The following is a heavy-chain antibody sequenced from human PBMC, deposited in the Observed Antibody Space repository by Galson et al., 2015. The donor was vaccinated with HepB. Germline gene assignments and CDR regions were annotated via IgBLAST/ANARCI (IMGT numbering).Heavy chain of an antibody. Sequence: SVKVSCKAFGYTFTDDYMHWVRQAPGQGLEWMGIINPSDGSTNYTQEFQGRITMTRDTSTSTVYIEVSSLRSEDTAVYYCARAADQYFDYWGQGTLVTVSS. CDR2: INPSDGST. CDR3: ARAADQYFDY. D-gene: IGHD4-11*01. J-gene: IGHJ4*02. V-gene: IGHV1-46*01. CDR1: GYTFTDDY.